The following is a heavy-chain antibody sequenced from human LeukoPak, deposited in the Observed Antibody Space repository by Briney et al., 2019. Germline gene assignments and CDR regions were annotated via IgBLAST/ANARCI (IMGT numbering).Heavy chain of an antibody. J-gene: IGHJ4*02. V-gene: IGHV4-38-2*02. Sequence: SETLSLTCTVSGYSISSGYYWGWIRQPPGKGLEWIGSIYHSGSTYYNPSLKSRVTISVDTSKNQFSLKLSSVTAADTAVYYCARLLVDSKSPSGSYWSRSYYFDYWGQGTLVTVSS. CDR1: GYSISSGYY. CDR2: IYHSGST. D-gene: IGHD1-26*01. CDR3: ARLLVDSKSPSGSYWSRSYYFDY.